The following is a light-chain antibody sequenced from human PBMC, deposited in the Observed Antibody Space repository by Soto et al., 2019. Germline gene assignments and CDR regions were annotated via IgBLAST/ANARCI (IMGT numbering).Light chain of an antibody. CDR2: EAS. CDR1: SSDIGDYDF. CDR3: TSYTTINTRV. J-gene: IGLJ2*01. V-gene: IGLV2-14*01. Sequence: QSVLTQPASVSGSPGQSITISCTGTSSDIGDYDFVSWYQQHPGKAPKLLIYEASNRPSGVSSRFSGSKSGNTASLAISGLQDEDEADYYCTSYTTINTRVFGGGTKLTVL.